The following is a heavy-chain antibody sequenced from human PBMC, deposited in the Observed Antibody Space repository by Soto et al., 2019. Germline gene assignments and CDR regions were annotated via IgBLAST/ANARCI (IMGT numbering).Heavy chain of an antibody. CDR2: LIPIFGTA. V-gene: IGHV1-69*06. CDR1: GGTFSSYA. D-gene: IGHD6-19*01. Sequence: QVQLVQSGAEVKKPGSSVKVSCKASGGTFSSYAISWVRQAPGQGLEWMGGLIPIFGTANYAQKVQGRVTITADKSTSTAYMELSSLRSEDTAVYYCARGTGQIIAEAGFLSYGMDVWGQGTTVTVSS. J-gene: IGHJ6*02. CDR3: ARGTGQIIAEAGFLSYGMDV.